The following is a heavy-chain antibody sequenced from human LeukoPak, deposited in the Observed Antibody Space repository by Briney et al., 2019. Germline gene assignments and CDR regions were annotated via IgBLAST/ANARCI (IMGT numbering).Heavy chain of an antibody. CDR2: INHSGST. Sequence: KPSETLSLTCAVYGGSFSGYYWSWIRQPPGKGLEWIGEINHSGSTNYNPSLKSRVTISVDTSKNQFSLKLSSVTAADTAVYYCARGSAMLTRWGQGTLVTVSS. D-gene: IGHD5-18*01. CDR3: ARGSAMLTR. V-gene: IGHV4-34*01. J-gene: IGHJ4*02. CDR1: GGSFSGYY.